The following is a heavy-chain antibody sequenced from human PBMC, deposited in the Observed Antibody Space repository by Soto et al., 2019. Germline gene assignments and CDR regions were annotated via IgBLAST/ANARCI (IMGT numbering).Heavy chain of an antibody. J-gene: IGHJ3*02. CDR2: IDNHGDGT. CDR1: GFTFTNYW. V-gene: IGHV3-74*01. CDR3: GTVFEK. Sequence: EVQVVESGGGLVQPGGSLRLSCAASGFTFTNYWMHWVRQVPGEGLVWVSRIDNHGDGTSYADCVKGRFTISRDNAKNTLYLQMYRLRVEDTVIYYCGTVFEKWGQGTMVTVSS.